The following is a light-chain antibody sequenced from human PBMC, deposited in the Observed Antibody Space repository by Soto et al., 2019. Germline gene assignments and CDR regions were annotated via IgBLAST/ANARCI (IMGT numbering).Light chain of an antibody. CDR2: DVS. J-gene: IGLJ1*01. CDR3: CSYAGSYTYV. V-gene: IGLV2-11*01. CDR1: SSDVGSYNY. Sequence: QSALTQPRSVSGSPGQSVTISCTGTSSDVGSYNYVSWYQQRPGKAPKLMIYDVSQRPSGVPDRFSGSKSGNTASLTISGLQAEDEADYYCCSYAGSYTYVFGTGTKVTVL.